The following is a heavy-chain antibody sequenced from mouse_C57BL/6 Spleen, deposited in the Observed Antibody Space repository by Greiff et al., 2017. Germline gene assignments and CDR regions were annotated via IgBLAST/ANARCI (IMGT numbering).Heavy chain of an antibody. CDR2: LSPGSGST. CDR3: ARSAYDYDVGWFAY. CDR1: GYTFTSYW. V-gene: IGHV1-55*01. D-gene: IGHD2-4*01. J-gene: IGHJ3*01. Sequence: VQLQQPGAELVKPGASVKMSCKASGYTFTSYWITWVKQRPGQGLEWIGDLSPGSGSTYSNEKFKSKATLTVYTSSSTAYMPLSSLTSEDSAVYYCARSAYDYDVGWFAYRGQGTLVTVFA.